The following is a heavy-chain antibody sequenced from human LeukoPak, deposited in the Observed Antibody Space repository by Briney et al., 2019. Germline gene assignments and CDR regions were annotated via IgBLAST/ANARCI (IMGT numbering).Heavy chain of an antibody. D-gene: IGHD6-13*01. Sequence: PGGSLRLSCAASGFTFSSYAMSWVRQAPGKGLEWVSAISGSGGSTYYADSVKGRFTISRDNAKNSLYLQMNSLRAEDTAVYYCARAQTGYSSSSDLEYWGQGTLVTVSS. CDR3: ARAQTGYSSSSDLEY. J-gene: IGHJ4*02. CDR1: GFTFSSYA. CDR2: ISGSGGST. V-gene: IGHV3-23*01.